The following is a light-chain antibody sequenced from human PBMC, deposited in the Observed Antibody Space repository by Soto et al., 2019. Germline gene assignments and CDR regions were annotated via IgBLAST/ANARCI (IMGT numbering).Light chain of an antibody. CDR3: PQYSDSPPT. CDR2: GAS. Sequence: IVLTQSPATLSLSPGDRATLSCRASQRVSARYLAWYHQKPGQAPRLLIFGASDRATGIPDRFSGSGSGTDFTLTIDRLEPEAFAMSYCPQYSDSPPTFGQGTKVDIK. CDR1: QRVSARY. J-gene: IGKJ1*01. V-gene: IGKV3-20*01.